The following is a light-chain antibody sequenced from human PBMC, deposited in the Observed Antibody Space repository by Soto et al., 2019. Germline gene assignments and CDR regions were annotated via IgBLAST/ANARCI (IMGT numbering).Light chain of an antibody. CDR2: DVT. CDR3: GSFTDGHNLV. V-gene: IGLV2-8*01. CDR1: SSDIGGYNS. J-gene: IGLJ1*01. Sequence: QSVLTQSPSASGSPGQSVTISCTGTSSDIGGYNSVSWYQQHPGKAPKVMIYDVTKRPSGVPDRFSGSKSGNTASLTVSALQAEDEADYYSGSFTDGHNLVFGNGTKVTVL.